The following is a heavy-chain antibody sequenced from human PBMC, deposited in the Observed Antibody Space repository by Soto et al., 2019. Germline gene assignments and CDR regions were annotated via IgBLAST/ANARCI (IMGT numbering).Heavy chain of an antibody. CDR3: ARPRGYDTLTGYPYYFDY. Sequence: GGSLRLSCAASGFTFSSYWMSWARQAPGKGLEWVANIKQDGSAKYYVDSVKGRFSISRDNAKNSLYLQMDSLRAEDTAAYYCARPRGYDTLTGYPYYFDYWGQSTQVTVSS. D-gene: IGHD3-9*01. CDR2: IKQDGSAK. V-gene: IGHV3-7*01. CDR1: GFTFSSYW. J-gene: IGHJ4*02.